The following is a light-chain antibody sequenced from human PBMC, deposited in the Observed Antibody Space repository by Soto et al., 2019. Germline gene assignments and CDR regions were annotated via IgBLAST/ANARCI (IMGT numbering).Light chain of an antibody. Sequence: DIQLTQSPASLSASVGDRVTITCRASQSISTSLNWYQQKPGKAPNLLIFTSSNLESGVPSRFSGSGSGTDFTLTISSLQPEDFANYFGQQGYSRPRTFGQGTKVEIK. CDR2: TSS. V-gene: IGKV1-39*01. CDR3: QQGYSRPRT. CDR1: QSISTS. J-gene: IGKJ1*01.